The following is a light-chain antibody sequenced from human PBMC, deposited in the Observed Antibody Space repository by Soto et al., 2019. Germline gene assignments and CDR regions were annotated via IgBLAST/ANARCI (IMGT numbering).Light chain of an antibody. V-gene: IGLV1-44*01. CDR1: SSNIGSNS. Sequence: QSVLIQPPSASGAPGQRVTISCSGSSSNIGSNSVNWYQHLPGTAPKLLIYSDDQRPSGVPDRFSGSKSGTSASLAISGLQSEDEADYYCGAWENSLTVYVVGSGTKVTVL. CDR3: GAWENSLTVYV. J-gene: IGLJ1*01. CDR2: SDD.